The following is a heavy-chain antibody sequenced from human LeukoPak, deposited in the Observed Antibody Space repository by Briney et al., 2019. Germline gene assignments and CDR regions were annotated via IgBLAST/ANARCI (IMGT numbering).Heavy chain of an antibody. Sequence: ASVKVSCKASGYTFTGYYMHWVRQAPGQGLEWMGWINPNSGGTNYAQKFQGRVTMTRDTSISTAYMELSRLRSDDTAVYYCAMEFYEMSRTPYWGQGTLVTVSS. D-gene: IGHD2/OR15-2a*01. CDR1: GYTFTGYY. J-gene: IGHJ4*02. V-gene: IGHV1-2*02. CDR2: INPNSGGT. CDR3: AMEFYEMSRTPY.